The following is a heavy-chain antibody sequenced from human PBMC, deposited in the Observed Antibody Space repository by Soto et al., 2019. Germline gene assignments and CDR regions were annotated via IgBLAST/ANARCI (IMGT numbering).Heavy chain of an antibody. CDR2: MYHSGST. Sequence: SETLSLTCAVSGGSISNGGYSWSWIRQPPGKGLEWIGYMYHSGSTYYNPSLKSRVTISIDRSKNQFSLKLSSVTAADTAVYYCARVPAYWGQGILVPVYS. CDR1: GGSISNGGYS. CDR3: ARVPAY. J-gene: IGHJ4*02. D-gene: IGHD2-2*01. V-gene: IGHV4-30-2*01.